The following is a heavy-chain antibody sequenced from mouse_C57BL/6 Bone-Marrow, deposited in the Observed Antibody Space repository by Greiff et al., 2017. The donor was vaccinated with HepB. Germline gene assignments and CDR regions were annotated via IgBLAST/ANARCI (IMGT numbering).Heavy chain of an antibody. CDR2: IDPSDSYT. CDR1: GYTFTSYW. Sequence: VQLQQSGAELVKPGASVKLSCKASGYTFTSYWMQWVKQRPGQGLEWIGEIDPSDSYTNYNQKFKGKATLTVDTSSSTAYMQLSSLTSEDSAVYYCARQGGYDYDGFAYWGQGTLVTVSA. V-gene: IGHV1-50*01. D-gene: IGHD2-4*01. CDR3: ARQGGYDYDGFAY. J-gene: IGHJ3*01.